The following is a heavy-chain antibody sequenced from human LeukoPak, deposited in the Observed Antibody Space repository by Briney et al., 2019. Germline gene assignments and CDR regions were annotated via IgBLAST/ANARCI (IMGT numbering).Heavy chain of an antibody. V-gene: IGHV3-23*01. CDR3: AKDIVVVTAILFDY. CDR2: ISGSGGST. J-gene: IGHJ4*02. D-gene: IGHD2-21*02. CDR1: GFTFSSYA. Sequence: GGSLRLSCAASGFTFSSYAMSWVRQAPGEGLEWVSAISGSGGSTYYADSVKGRFTISRDNSKNTLYLQMNSLRAEDTAVYYCAKDIVVVTAILFDYWGQGTLVTVSS.